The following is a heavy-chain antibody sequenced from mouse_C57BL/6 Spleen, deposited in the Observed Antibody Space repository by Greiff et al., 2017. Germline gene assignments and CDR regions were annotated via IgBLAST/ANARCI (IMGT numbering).Heavy chain of an antibody. V-gene: IGHV3-6*01. CDR1: GYSITSGYY. Sequence: DVQLQESGPGLVKPSQSLSLTCSVTGYSITSGYYWNWIRQFPGNKLEWMGYISYDGSNNYNPSLKNRISITRDTSKNQFFLKLNSVTTEDTATYYCAGNLITFDYWGQGTTLTVSS. CDR2: ISYDGSN. CDR3: AGNLITFDY. J-gene: IGHJ2*01. D-gene: IGHD1-2*01.